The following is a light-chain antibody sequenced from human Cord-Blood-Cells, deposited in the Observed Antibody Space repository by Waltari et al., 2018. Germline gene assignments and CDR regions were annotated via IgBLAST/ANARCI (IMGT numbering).Light chain of an antibody. CDR1: KLGDKY. Sequence: SYELTQPPSVSVSPGQTASITCSGDKLGDKYACWYQQKPGQSPVLVIYQDRKRPSGIPERFSGSNSGNTATLTISGTQAMDEADYYCQAWDSSINWVFGGGTKLTVL. V-gene: IGLV3-1*01. CDR2: QDR. CDR3: QAWDSSINWV. J-gene: IGLJ3*02.